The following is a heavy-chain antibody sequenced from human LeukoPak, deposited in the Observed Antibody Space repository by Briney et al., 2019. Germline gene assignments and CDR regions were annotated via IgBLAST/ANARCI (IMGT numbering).Heavy chain of an antibody. CDR2: INHSGST. D-gene: IGHD2-2*01. V-gene: IGHV4-34*01. CDR3: ARGRSCSSTSCYRQNWFDP. J-gene: IGHJ5*02. CDR1: GTSITRTY. Sequence: PSETLSLTCTVSGTSITRTYWSWIRQPPGKGLEWIGEINHSGSTNYNPSLKSRVTISVDTSKNQFSLKLSSVTAADTAVYYCARGRSCSSTSCYRQNWFDPWGQGTLVTVSS.